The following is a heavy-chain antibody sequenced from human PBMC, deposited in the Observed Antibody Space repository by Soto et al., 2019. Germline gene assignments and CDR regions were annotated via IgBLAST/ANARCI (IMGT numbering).Heavy chain of an antibody. V-gene: IGHV4-4*07. CDR2: IYTSGST. Sequence: SETLSRTCTVSGGSISSYYWSWIRQPAGKGLEWIGRIYTSGSTNYNPSLKSRVTMSVDTSKSQFSLKLSSVTAADTAVYYCARDPSGRAENWFDPWGQGTLVTVSS. CDR1: GGSISSYY. CDR3: ARDPSGRAENWFDP. J-gene: IGHJ5*02. D-gene: IGHD6-19*01.